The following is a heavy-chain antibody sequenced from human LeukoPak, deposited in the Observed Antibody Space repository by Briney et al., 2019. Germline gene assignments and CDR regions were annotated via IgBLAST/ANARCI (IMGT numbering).Heavy chain of an antibody. V-gene: IGHV4-39*07. J-gene: IGHJ6*02. Sequence: PSETLSLTCTVSDGSISSSSYYWGWIRQPPGKGLEWIGTIYYSGSTYHNPSLKSRVTMFVDTSKNQFSLKLSSVTAADTAVYYCARDRLDYDILTGYYTPYYYYGMDVWGQGTTVTVSS. CDR1: DGSISSSSYY. CDR2: IYYSGST. CDR3: ARDRLDYDILTGYYTPYYYYGMDV. D-gene: IGHD3-9*01.